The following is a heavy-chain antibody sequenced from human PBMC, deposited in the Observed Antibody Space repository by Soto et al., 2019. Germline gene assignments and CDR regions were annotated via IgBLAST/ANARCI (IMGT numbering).Heavy chain of an antibody. J-gene: IGHJ4*02. Sequence: SETLSLTCAVSGDSISSYYCRWIRQPPGKGLEWIGYIYYRANPNYNPSLKSRVTISVDTSKNQFSLKLSSVTAADTAMYYCARDTTPSLWGQGTLVTVSS. CDR3: ARDTTPSL. V-gene: IGHV4-59*12. D-gene: IGHD1-1*01. CDR2: IYYRANP. CDR1: GDSISSYY.